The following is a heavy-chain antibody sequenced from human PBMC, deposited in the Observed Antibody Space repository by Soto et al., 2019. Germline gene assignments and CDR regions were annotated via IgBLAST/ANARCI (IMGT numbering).Heavy chain of an antibody. CDR2: ISGSGGST. D-gene: IGHD3-9*01. CDR3: AKTYYDILTGYPTHFDY. Sequence: GGSLRLSCAASGFTFSSYAMSWVRQAPGKGLEWVSAISGSGGSTYYADSVKGRFTISRDNSKNTLYLQMNSLRAEDTAVYYCAKTYYDILTGYPTHFDYWGQGTLVTVSS. J-gene: IGHJ4*02. V-gene: IGHV3-23*01. CDR1: GFTFSSYA.